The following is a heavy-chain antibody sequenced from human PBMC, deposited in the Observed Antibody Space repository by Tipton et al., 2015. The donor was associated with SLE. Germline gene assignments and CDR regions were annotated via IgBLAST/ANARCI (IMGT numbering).Heavy chain of an antibody. CDR3: ARGSAAPGAYYSDY. CDR2: IYYSGNT. CDR1: GGSISSYY. J-gene: IGHJ4*02. D-gene: IGHD6-13*01. Sequence: TLSLTCTVSGGSISSYYWSWIRLPPGKGLEWIGYIYYSGNTNQNPSLKSRVTMSVDTSKNQFSLKLSSVTAADTAVYYCARGSAAPGAYYSDYWGQGTLVTVSS. V-gene: IGHV4-59*01.